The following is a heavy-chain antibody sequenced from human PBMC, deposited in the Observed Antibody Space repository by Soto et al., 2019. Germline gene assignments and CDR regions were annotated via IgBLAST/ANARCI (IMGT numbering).Heavy chain of an antibody. J-gene: IGHJ3*02. V-gene: IGHV4-39*07. Sequence: SETLSITCTVSGGSISSGGHYWSWIRQPPGKGLEWIGEINHSGSTNYNPSLKSRVTISVDTSKNQFYLKLSSVTAADTAVYYCARGDYESYDAFDIWGQGTMVTVSS. CDR2: INHSGST. CDR1: GGSISSGGHY. CDR3: ARGDYESYDAFDI. D-gene: IGHD4-17*01.